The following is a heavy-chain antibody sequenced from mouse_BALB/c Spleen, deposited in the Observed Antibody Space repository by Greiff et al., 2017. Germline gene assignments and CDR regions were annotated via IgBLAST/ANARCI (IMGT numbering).Heavy chain of an antibody. CDR1: GYSITSDYA. CDR2: ISYSGST. Sequence: EVKLQESGPGLVKPSQSLSLTCTVTGYSITSDYAWNWIRQFPGNKLEWMGYISYSGSTSYNPSLKSRISITRDTSKNQFFLQLNSVTTEDTATYYCARQGLRRAMDYWGQGTSVTVSS. J-gene: IGHJ4*01. V-gene: IGHV3-2*02. CDR3: ARQGLRRAMDY. D-gene: IGHD2-4*01.